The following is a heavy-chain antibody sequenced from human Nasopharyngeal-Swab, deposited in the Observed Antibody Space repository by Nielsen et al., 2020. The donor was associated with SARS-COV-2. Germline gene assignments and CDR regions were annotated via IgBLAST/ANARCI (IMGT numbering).Heavy chain of an antibody. CDR2: IRSKAYGGTT. Sequence: GESLKISCAASGFTFSSYSMSWVRQAPGKGLEWVGFIRSKAYGGTTEYAASVKGRFTISRDDSKSIAYLQMNSLKTEDTAVYYCTRDRDGGYRYWGQGTLVTVSS. CDR3: TRDRDGGYRY. CDR1: GFTFSSYS. J-gene: IGHJ4*02. D-gene: IGHD4-17*01. V-gene: IGHV3-49*04.